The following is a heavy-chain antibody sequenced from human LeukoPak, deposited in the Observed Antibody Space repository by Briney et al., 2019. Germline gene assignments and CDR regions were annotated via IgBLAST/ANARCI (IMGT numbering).Heavy chain of an antibody. D-gene: IGHD4-17*01. CDR3: AKVQVTRLTLYFFDF. CDR2: ISGSGETT. J-gene: IGHJ4*02. CDR1: GFTFSDYA. Sequence: GGSLRLSCAASGFTFSDYALSWVRQAPGKGLEWASVISGSGETTKFADSVKGRFTISRDNSKNTVYLQMNSLIAEDTAVYYCAKVQVTRLTLYFFDFWGQGTLVTVSS. V-gene: IGHV3-23*01.